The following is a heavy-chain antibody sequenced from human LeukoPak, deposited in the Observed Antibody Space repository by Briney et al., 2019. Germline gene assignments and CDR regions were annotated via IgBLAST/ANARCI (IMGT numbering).Heavy chain of an antibody. J-gene: IGHJ4*02. D-gene: IGHD2-15*01. CDR3: ARERPGLLLPDY. CDR2: ISYDGSNT. V-gene: IGHV3-30*04. Sequence: GSLRLSCAASGFTFSTYAMHWVRQAPGKGLDWVALISYDGSNTFYADSVKGRFTISRDNSKNTLYLRMNSLRVEDTAIYYCARERPGLLLPDYWGQGTQVTVSS. CDR1: GFTFSTYA.